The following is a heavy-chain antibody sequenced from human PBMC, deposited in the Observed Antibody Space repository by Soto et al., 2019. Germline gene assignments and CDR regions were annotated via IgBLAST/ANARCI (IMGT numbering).Heavy chain of an antibody. CDR2: IYHSGST. V-gene: IGHV4-30-2*01. J-gene: IGHJ5*02. CDR1: GGSISSGGYS. Sequence: SETLSLTCAVSGGSISSGGYSWSWFRQPPGRGLEWFGYIYHSGSTYYNPSLKSRVTISVDRSKNQFSLKLSSVTAADTAVDYCARLDDWFDPWGQGTLVTVSS. CDR3: ARLDDWFDP.